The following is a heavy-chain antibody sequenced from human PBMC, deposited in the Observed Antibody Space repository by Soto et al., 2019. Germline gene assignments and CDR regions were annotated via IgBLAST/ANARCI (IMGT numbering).Heavy chain of an antibody. J-gene: IGHJ6*02. CDR1: GFTFSDYY. CDR3: ARENGSSTGLPYYYYYGMDV. V-gene: IGHV3-11*05. CDR2: ISSSSSYT. Sequence: GGSLRLSCAASGFTFSDYYMSWIRQAPGKGLEWVSYISSSSSYTNYADSVKGRFTISRDNAKNSLYLQMNSLRAEDTAVYYCARENGSSTGLPYYYYYGMDVWGQGTTVTVSS. D-gene: IGHD2-2*01.